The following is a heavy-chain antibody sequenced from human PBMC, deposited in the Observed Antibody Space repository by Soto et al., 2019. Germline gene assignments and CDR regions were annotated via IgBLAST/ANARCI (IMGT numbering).Heavy chain of an antibody. CDR1: GFTFSSYS. D-gene: IGHD5-12*01. Sequence: GGSLRLSCAASGFTFSSYSMNWVRQAPGKGLEWVSSISSSSSYIYYADSVKGRFTISRDNAKNSLYLQMNSLRAEDTAVYYCARDVDGGYVDIVATDAFDIWGQGTMVTVSS. J-gene: IGHJ3*02. V-gene: IGHV3-21*01. CDR3: ARDVDGGYVDIVATDAFDI. CDR2: ISSSSSYI.